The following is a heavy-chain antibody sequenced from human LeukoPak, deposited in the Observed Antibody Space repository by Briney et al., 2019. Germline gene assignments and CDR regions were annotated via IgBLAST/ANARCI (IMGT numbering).Heavy chain of an antibody. D-gene: IGHD2-2*01. V-gene: IGHV1-18*01. J-gene: IGHJ5*02. CDR3: ARVGRDCRDTRCIWSDWLGP. CDR1: GYTFTTFG. CDR2: ISGYNDNP. Sequence: GDSVKVSCKASGYTFTTFGISWVRQAPGQRLEWRGWISGYNDNPHNAQNFQDRVTITTDTSSSTAHTGLRSLGSVATAVYYCARVGRDCRDTRCIWSDWLGPLGQGNLGTGSS.